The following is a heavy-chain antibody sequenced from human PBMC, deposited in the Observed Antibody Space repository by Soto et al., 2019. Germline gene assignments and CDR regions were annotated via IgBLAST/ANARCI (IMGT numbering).Heavy chain of an antibody. CDR2: INPNSGGT. J-gene: IGHJ5*02. CDR3: ARGDPFFFCPALYSGGSCQNWFDP. V-gene: IGHV1-2*04. Sequence: ASVKVSCKASGYTFTGYYMHWVRQAPGQGIEWKGWINPNSGGTNYAQKFQGWVTMTRDTSISTAYMELSRLRSDDTAVYYCARGDPFFFCPALYSGGSCQNWFDPWGQGTLVTVSS. D-gene: IGHD2-15*01. CDR1: GYTFTGYY.